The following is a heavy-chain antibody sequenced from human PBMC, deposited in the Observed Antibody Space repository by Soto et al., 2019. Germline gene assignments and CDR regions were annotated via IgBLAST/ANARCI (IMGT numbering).Heavy chain of an antibody. CDR2: MNPNTGGA. V-gene: IGHV1-2*02. Sequence: QVNLVQSGAEVKKPGASVKVSCKDSGYNFNGYYIHWVRQAPGQGLEWMGWMNPNTGGANYAQKFQGKVIMTTDTSISTAYLELRSLTSDDTAVYYCAKVISTIGSKQWLAQTKHQALDYWGQGTLVTVSS. J-gene: IGHJ4*02. CDR3: AKVISTIGSKQWLAQTKHQALDY. CDR1: GYNFNGYY. D-gene: IGHD6-19*01.